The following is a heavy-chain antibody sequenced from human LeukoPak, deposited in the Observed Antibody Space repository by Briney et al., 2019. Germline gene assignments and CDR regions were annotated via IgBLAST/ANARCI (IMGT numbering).Heavy chain of an antibody. CDR2: ISGSGGST. Sequence: SGGSLRLSCAASGFTFSSNAMSWVRQAPGKGLEWVSAISGSGGSTYYADSVKGRFTISRDNSKNTLYLQMNSLRAEDTAVYYCAKGKDIVVVPAAMSFDYWGQGTLVTVSS. V-gene: IGHV3-23*01. J-gene: IGHJ4*02. CDR3: AKGKDIVVVPAAMSFDY. D-gene: IGHD2-2*01. CDR1: GFTFSSNA.